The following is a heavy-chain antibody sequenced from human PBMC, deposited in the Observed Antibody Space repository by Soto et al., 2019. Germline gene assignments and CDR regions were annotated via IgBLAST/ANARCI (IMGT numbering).Heavy chain of an antibody. V-gene: IGHV1-69*13. D-gene: IGHD3-22*01. CDR2: IIPIFGTA. Sequence: GASVKVSCKASGGTFSSYAISWVRQAPGQGLEWMGGIIPIFGTANYAQKFQGRVTITADESTSTAYMELSSLRSEDTAVYYCARGSYYYDSSGYYYGFDYWGQGTLVTVSS. CDR3: ARGSYYYDSSGYYYGFDY. J-gene: IGHJ4*02. CDR1: GGTFSSYA.